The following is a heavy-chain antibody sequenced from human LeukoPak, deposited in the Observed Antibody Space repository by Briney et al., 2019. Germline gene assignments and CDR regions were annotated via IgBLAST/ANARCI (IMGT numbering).Heavy chain of an antibody. D-gene: IGHD5-18*01. CDR3: AADKDTAMAKIDY. Sequence: ASVTVSCKASGFTFTSSAVQWVRQARGQRLEWIGWIVVGSGNTNYAQKFQERVTITRDMSTSTAYMELSSLRFEDTAVYYCAADKDTAMAKIDYWGQGTLVTVSS. CDR1: GFTFTSSA. V-gene: IGHV1-58*01. CDR2: IVVGSGNT. J-gene: IGHJ4*02.